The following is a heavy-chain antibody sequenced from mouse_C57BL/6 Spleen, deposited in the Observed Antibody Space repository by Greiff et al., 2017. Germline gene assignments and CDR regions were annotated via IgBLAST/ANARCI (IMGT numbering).Heavy chain of an antibody. CDR1: GYAFSSSW. Sequence: VQLVESGPELVKPGASVKISCKASGYAFSSSWMNWVKQRPGKGLEWIGRIYPGDGDTNYNGKFKGKATLTADKSSSTAYMQLSSLTSEDSAVYFCARGDGHGAMDYWGQGTSVTVSS. CDR3: ARGDGHGAMDY. CDR2: IYPGDGDT. J-gene: IGHJ4*01. V-gene: IGHV1-82*01. D-gene: IGHD2-3*01.